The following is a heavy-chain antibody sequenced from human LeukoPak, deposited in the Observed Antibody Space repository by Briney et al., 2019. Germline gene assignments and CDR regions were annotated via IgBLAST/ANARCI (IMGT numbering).Heavy chain of an antibody. Sequence: SETLSLTCTVSGGSISSYYWSWIRQPPGKGLEWIGYIYTSGSTNYNPSLKSRVTISVDTSKNQFSLKLSSMTAADTAVYYCARLVCPRANCYPPPPLNSWGQEILVTVPS. CDR2: IYTSGST. D-gene: IGHD3-16*02. CDR1: GGSISSYY. CDR3: ARLVCPRANCYPPPPLNS. J-gene: IGHJ4*02. V-gene: IGHV4-4*09.